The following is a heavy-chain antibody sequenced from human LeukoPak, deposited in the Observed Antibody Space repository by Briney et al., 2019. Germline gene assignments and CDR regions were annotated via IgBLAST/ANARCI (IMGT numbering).Heavy chain of an antibody. CDR1: GGSISSSSYY. Sequence: SQTLSLTCTVSGGSISSSSYYWGWIRQPPVKGLEWIGEINHSGSTNYNPSLKSRVTISVDTSKNQFSLKLSSVTAADTAVYYCARETVLLWFGEPAGAQYYFDYWGQGTLVTVSS. V-gene: IGHV4-39*07. CDR3: ARETVLLWFGEPAGAQYYFDY. D-gene: IGHD3-10*01. J-gene: IGHJ4*02. CDR2: INHSGST.